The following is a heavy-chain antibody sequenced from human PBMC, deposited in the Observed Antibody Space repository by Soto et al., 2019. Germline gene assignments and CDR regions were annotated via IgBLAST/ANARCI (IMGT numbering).Heavy chain of an antibody. V-gene: IGHV3-21*01. CDR2: ISSSSSYI. CDR3: AREGQQQQIGAFDI. Sequence: PGGSLRLSCAASGFTCSSSSINWVRQAPGKGLEWVLSISSSSSYIYYADSVKGRFTISRDNAKNSLYLQMNSVRAEDTAVYYCAREGQQQQIGAFDIWGQGTMVSV. J-gene: IGHJ3*02. CDR1: GFTCSSSS. D-gene: IGHD6-13*01.